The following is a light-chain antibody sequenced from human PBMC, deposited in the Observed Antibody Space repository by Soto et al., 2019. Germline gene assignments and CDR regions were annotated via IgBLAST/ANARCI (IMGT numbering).Light chain of an antibody. CDR3: AAWDDSLNAL. CDR1: SSNIGSNT. CDR2: SNN. J-gene: IGLJ2*01. Sequence: QSVLTQPPSASGTPGQRVTISCSGSSSNIGSNTVNWYQQLPGTAPKLLIYSNNQRPSGVPDRFSGSKSGTSASLAISGLQSEDEADYYCAAWDDSLNALFGGGTTLTVL. V-gene: IGLV1-44*01.